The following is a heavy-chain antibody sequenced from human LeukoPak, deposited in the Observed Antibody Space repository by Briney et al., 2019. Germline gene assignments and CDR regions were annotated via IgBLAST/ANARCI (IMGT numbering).Heavy chain of an antibody. V-gene: IGHV3-21*04. CDR3: ARRYSYGYPSYYYYMDV. J-gene: IGHJ6*03. D-gene: IGHD5-18*01. CDR2: ISSSSSYI. Sequence: PGGSLRLSCAASGFTFSSYSMNWVRQAPGKGLEWVSSISSSSSYIYYADSVKGRFTISRDNSKNTLYLQMNSLRAEDTAVYYCARRYSYGYPSYYYYMDVWGKGTTVTVSS. CDR1: GFTFSSYS.